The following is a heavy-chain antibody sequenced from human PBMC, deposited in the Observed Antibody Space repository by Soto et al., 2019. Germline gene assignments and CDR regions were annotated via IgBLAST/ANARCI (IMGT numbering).Heavy chain of an antibody. Sequence: QVHLVESGGGVVQPGTSLRLSCAASGFSFSDYGMHWVRQAPGKGLEWLTIIWFDASHEYYADSVKGPFTISRDNSNNTLYLQLNSLTADDTAVYFCARDHDRATADGPLGNGLDVWGQGTAVPVSS. CDR1: GFSFSDYG. J-gene: IGHJ6*02. V-gene: IGHV3-33*01. CDR2: IWFDASHE. D-gene: IGHD6-13*01. CDR3: ARDHDRATADGPLGNGLDV.